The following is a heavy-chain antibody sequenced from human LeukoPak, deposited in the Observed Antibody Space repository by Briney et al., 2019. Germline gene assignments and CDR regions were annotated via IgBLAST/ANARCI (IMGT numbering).Heavy chain of an antibody. CDR2: ITWNRGSI. V-gene: IGHV3-9*03. J-gene: IGHJ6*03. CDR3: AKDMRQQLHYLMDG. Sequence: SLRLSCVASGFTFDDYVIHWVRPAPGRGVEGVSGITWNRGSIDYAHSVKGGFTISRDNEKNALYLQVNSQRAEHMAVYYCAKDMRQQLHYLMDGWGKG. CDR1: GFTFDDYV. D-gene: IGHD6-13*01.